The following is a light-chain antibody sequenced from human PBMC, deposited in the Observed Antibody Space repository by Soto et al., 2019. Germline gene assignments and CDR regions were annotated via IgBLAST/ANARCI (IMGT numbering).Light chain of an antibody. CDR3: KQGTPWPVT. CDR2: KLS. Sequence: DVEMTQSPLSLPVTLGQPASISCRSSQSLIYSDGNTYLNWFHQRPGQSPRCLIFKLSNRDAGAQESLGARESGNGFTLTISRVQAEDFGAYYCKQGTPWPVTFGQGTKLEIK. J-gene: IGKJ5*01. CDR1: QSLIYSDGNTY. V-gene: IGKV2-30*01.